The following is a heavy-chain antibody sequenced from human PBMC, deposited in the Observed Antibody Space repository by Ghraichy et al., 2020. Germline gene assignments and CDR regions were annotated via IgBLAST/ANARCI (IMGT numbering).Heavy chain of an antibody. D-gene: IGHD3-22*01. CDR3: ARGIPQYYYDSSGYYDY. CDR1: GGTFSSYA. Sequence: SVKVSCKASGGTFSSYAISWVRQAPGQGLEWMGGIIPIFGTANYAQKFQGRVTITADESTSAAYMELSSLRSEDTAVYYCARGIPQYYYDSSGYYDYWGQGTLVTVSS. J-gene: IGHJ4*02. CDR2: IIPIFGTA. V-gene: IGHV1-69*13.